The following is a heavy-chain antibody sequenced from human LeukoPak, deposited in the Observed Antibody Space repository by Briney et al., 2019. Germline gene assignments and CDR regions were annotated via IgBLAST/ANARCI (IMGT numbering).Heavy chain of an antibody. CDR2: ISGSGGDT. CDR1: GFTFSSYA. J-gene: IGHJ4*02. V-gene: IGHV3-23*01. D-gene: IGHD5-12*01. CDR3: AKDLGIVVTIVDY. Sequence: GGSLRLSCAASGFTFSSYAMSWVRQAPGKGLEWVSAISGSGGDTYYADSVKGRFTISRDNSKSTLYLQMNSLTAEDTAVYYCAKDLGIVVTIVDYWGQGTLVTVSS.